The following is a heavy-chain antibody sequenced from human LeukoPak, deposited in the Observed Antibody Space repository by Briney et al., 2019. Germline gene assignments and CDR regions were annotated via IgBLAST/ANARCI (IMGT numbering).Heavy chain of an antibody. CDR3: AAVWGSDRNMGGFDF. CDR2: IYHSGST. V-gene: IGHV4-30-2*01. Sequence: SQTLSLTCTVSGGSISSGGYYWSWIRQPPGKGLEWIGYIYHSGSTYYNPSLKSRVTISVDRSKNQFSLKLSSVTAADTAVYHCAAVWGSDRNMGGFDFWGQGTLVTVSS. D-gene: IGHD3-16*02. CDR1: GGSISSGGYY. J-gene: IGHJ4*02.